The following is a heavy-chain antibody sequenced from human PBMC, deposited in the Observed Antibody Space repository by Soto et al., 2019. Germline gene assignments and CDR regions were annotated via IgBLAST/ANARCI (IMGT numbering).Heavy chain of an antibody. D-gene: IGHD5-18*01. CDR3: AKGYTLVDTTIPLDF. Sequence: PGGSLRLSCAASRFTFSSYDMHWVRQAPGKGLEWVANIKQDGSNADYADSVKGRFTISRDNSKNTVYLHMDSLRTEDTAVYYCAKGYTLVDTTIPLDFWGQGTLVTVSS. V-gene: IGHV3-30*02. J-gene: IGHJ4*02. CDR2: IKQDGSNA. CDR1: RFTFSSYD.